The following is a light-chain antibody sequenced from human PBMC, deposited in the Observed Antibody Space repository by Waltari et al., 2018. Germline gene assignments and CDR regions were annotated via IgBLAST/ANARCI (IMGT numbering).Light chain of an antibody. CDR3: QRYDSVPRT. J-gene: IGKJ1*01. Sequence: QMTQSPSSLSASVGDRVTITCRASQGIDNFLASYQQKPGKAPRLLIYGAFTLQSGAPSRFSGSMSGTDFTLTISDLQPDDVATYYCQRYDSVPRTFGQGTKVEI. V-gene: IGKV1-27*01. CDR2: GAF. CDR1: QGIDNF.